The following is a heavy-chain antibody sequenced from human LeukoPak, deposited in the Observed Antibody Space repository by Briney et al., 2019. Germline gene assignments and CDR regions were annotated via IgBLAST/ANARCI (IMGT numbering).Heavy chain of an antibody. CDR2: IYHSGST. CDR1: GYSISSGYY. V-gene: IGHV4-38-2*02. Sequence: TSETLSLTCTVSGYSISSGYYWGWIRQPPGKGLEWIGYIYHSGSTYYNPSLKSRVTISVDRSKNQFSLKLSSVTAADTAVYYCARVRFQTAGHYFDYWGQGTLVTVSS. CDR3: ARVRFQTAGHYFDY. J-gene: IGHJ4*02. D-gene: IGHD1-14*01.